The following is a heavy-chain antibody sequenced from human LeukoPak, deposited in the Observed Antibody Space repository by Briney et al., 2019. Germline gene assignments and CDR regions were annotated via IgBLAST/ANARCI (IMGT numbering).Heavy chain of an antibody. CDR3: ARGRYCSSTSCYMRGAEFDY. J-gene: IGHJ4*02. CDR1: GFTFSSYW. V-gene: IGHV3-74*01. D-gene: IGHD2-2*02. Sequence: GGSLRLSCAASGFTFSSYWMHWVRQAPGKGLVWVSRINSDGSSTSYADSVKGQFTISRDNAKNTLYLQMNSLRAEDTAVYYCARGRYCSSTSCYMRGAEFDYWGQGTLVTVSS. CDR2: INSDGSST.